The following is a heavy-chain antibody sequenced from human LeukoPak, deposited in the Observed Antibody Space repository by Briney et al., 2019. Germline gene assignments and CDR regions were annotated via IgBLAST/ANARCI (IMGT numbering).Heavy chain of an antibody. CDR3: ARAVYYYDRSGYPNTLDS. D-gene: IGHD3-22*01. J-gene: IGHJ4*02. Sequence: PGGSLRLSCAASGFAFSGYSMTWVRQAAGKGLEWVSYISGGSSAIYYADSVKGRFTISRDNAKNSLYLQMNSLRDEDTAVYYCARAVYYYDRSGYPNTLDSWGQGTLVTVSS. CDR1: GFAFSGYS. CDR2: ISGGSSAI. V-gene: IGHV3-48*02.